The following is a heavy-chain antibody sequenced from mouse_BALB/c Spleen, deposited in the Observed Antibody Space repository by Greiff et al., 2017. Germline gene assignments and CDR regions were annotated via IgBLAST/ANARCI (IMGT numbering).Heavy chain of an antibody. CDR1: GYTFTSYW. Sequence: VQLQQPGAELVKPGASVKMSCKASGYTFTSYWMHWVKQRPGQGLEWIGTIDPSDSYTSYNQKFKGKATLTVDTSSSTAYMQLSSLTSEDSAVYYCTRYGNYLDYWGQGTTLTVSS. CDR2: IDPSDSYT. CDR3: TRYGNYLDY. V-gene: IGHV1S127*01. J-gene: IGHJ2*01. D-gene: IGHD2-1*01.